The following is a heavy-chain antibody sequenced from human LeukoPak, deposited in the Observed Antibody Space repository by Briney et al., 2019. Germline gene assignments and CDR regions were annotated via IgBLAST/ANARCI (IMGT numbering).Heavy chain of an antibody. J-gene: IGHJ4*02. CDR1: GISFSIYA. V-gene: IGHV3-23*01. D-gene: IGHD1-14*01. CDR2: VNNRGTYT. Sequence: GGSLRLSCAASGISFSIYAMTWVRQAPGEGLEWVSGVNNRGTYTYYADSVKGRFTISRDNSKNTVYLQMNSLRAGDTAVYYCARTHPTGYFDYWGQGTLVTVSS. CDR3: ARTHPTGYFDY.